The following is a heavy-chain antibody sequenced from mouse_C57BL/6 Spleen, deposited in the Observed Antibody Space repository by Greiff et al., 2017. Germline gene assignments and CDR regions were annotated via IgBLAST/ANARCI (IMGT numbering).Heavy chain of an antibody. J-gene: IGHJ3*01. V-gene: IGHV1-15*01. CDR3: TRLRDGYYEGFAY. D-gene: IGHD2-3*01. CDR2: IDPETGGT. Sequence: QVQLQQSGAELVRPGASVTLSCKASGYTFTDYEMHWVKQTPVHGLEWIGAIDPETGGTAYNQKFKGKAILTADKSSSTAYMELRSLTSEDSAVYYCTRLRDGYYEGFAYWGQGTLVTVSA. CDR1: GYTFTDYE.